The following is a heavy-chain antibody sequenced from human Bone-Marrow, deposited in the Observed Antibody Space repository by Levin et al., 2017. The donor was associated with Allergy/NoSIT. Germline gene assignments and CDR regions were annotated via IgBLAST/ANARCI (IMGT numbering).Heavy chain of an antibody. D-gene: IGHD2-8*02. CDR1: GFTFSSYA. V-gene: IGHV3-23*01. J-gene: IGHJ5*02. Sequence: GESLKISCAASGFTFSSYAMSWVRQAPGKGLEWVSAISGSGGSTYYADSVKGRFTISRDNSKNTLYLQMNSLRAEDTAVYYCAKDQGDVLVVYAIFAGWFDPWGQGTLVTVSS. CDR3: AKDQGDVLVVYAIFAGWFDP. CDR2: ISGSGGST.